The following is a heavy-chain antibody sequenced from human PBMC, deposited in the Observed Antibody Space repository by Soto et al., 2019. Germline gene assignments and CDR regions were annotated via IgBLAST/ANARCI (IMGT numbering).Heavy chain of an antibody. CDR2: IDPSDSFT. CDR3: VKLDFTFGSVDVFDI. J-gene: IGHJ3*02. Sequence: ESLKISCQGSGYRFSDYWIHWVRQVPGKGLEWMGKIDPSDSFTTYSPSFQGRVTISIDKSINTAFLRWTGLKSSDTAMYYCVKLDFTFGSVDVFDIWGQGTMVTVS. D-gene: IGHD3-16*01. CDR1: GYRFSDYW. V-gene: IGHV5-10-1*04.